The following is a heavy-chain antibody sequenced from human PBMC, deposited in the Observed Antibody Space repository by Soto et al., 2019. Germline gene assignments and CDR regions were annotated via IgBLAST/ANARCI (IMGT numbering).Heavy chain of an antibody. CDR2: IYYSGST. V-gene: IGHV4-39*01. D-gene: IGHD3-3*01. CDR3: ARPERGYYTDYMDV. CDR1: GGSISSSSYY. J-gene: IGHJ6*03. Sequence: SETLSLTCTVSGGSISSSSYYWGWIRQPPGKGLEWIGSIYYSGSTYYNPSLKSRVTISVDTSKNQFSLKLSSVTAADTAVYYCARPERGYYTDYMDVWGKGTTVTVSS.